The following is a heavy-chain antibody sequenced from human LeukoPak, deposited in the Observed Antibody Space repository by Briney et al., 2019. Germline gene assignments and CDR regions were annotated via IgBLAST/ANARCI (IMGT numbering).Heavy chain of an antibody. CDR3: ARDIRAVGVTLYFDY. V-gene: IGHV3-11*01. D-gene: IGHD1-26*01. J-gene: IGHJ4*02. Sequence: GGSLRLSCAASGFTFSNYYMSWIRQTRGKGLEWLSYISGSGGDIHYADSVKGRFTISRDNAKNSLYLQMNSLRAEDTAMYYCARDIRAVGVTLYFDYWGQGILVTVTS. CDR2: ISGSGGDI. CDR1: GFTFSNYY.